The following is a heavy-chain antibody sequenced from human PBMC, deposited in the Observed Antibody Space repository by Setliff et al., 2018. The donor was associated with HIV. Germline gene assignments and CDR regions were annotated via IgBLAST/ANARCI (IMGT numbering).Heavy chain of an antibody. CDR1: GFSISSRYY. Sequence: SETLSLTCDVSGFSISSRYYWGWIRQSPGKGLEWIGSIYHSGSTYYNPSLMSRVTISVDTSKNQFSLKLRSVTAADTAVYYCARQWRDQYNSGVSTEYFQHWGLGTLVTVSS. V-gene: IGHV4-38-2*01. CDR2: IYHSGST. J-gene: IGHJ1*01. CDR3: ARQWRDQYNSGVSTEYFQH. D-gene: IGHD3-22*01.